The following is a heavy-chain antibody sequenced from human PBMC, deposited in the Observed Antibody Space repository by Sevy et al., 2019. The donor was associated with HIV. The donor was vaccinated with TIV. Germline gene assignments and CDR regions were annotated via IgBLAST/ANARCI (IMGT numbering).Heavy chain of an antibody. Sequence: SETLSRTCTVSGGSITSLYWNWIRQPPGKGLEWIANIYYNGHINYNPSLKSRVTLSLDTSKNQFSLRLSSVTAADTAMYYCAGENAWGRGYSWGLGTLVTVSS. D-gene: IGHD1-26*01. CDR1: GGSITSLY. CDR3: AGENAWGRGYS. J-gene: IGHJ4*02. CDR2: IYYNGHI. V-gene: IGHV4-59*08.